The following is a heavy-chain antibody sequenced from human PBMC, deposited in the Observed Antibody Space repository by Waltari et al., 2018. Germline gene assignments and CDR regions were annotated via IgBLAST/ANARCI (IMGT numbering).Heavy chain of an antibody. CDR3: ARGNRVPYWYFDL. D-gene: IGHD2-2*01. Sequence: QVQLQESGPGLVKPSQTLSLTCTVSGGSISSGSYYWSWIRQPAGKGLEWIGYIYTSGSTNYNPSLKSRVTISVDTSKNQFSLKLSSVTAADTAVYYCARGNRVPYWYFDLWGRGTLVTVSS. V-gene: IGHV4-61*09. J-gene: IGHJ2*01. CDR2: IYTSGST. CDR1: GGSISSGSYY.